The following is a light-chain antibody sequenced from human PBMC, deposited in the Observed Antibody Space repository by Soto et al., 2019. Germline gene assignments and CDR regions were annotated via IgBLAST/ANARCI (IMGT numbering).Light chain of an antibody. J-gene: IGLJ1*01. Sequence: LTQPASVSGSPGQSITISCTGTSSDVGGYKYVSWYQQHPGKAPKLMIYDVSNRPSGVSNRFSGYKSGNTASLTISGVQAEDEADYYCSSYTSSVNYVFGTGTRSPS. CDR2: DVS. V-gene: IGLV2-14*03. CDR1: SSDVGGYKY. CDR3: SSYTSSVNYV.